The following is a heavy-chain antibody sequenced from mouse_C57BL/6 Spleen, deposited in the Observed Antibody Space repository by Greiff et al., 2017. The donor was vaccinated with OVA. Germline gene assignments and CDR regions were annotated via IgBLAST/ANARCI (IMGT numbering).Heavy chain of an antibody. CDR1: GYTFTDYY. V-gene: IGHV1-19*01. J-gene: IGHJ3*01. CDR2: INPYNGGT. CDR3: GSYGSSYAFAY. D-gene: IGHD1-1*01. Sequence: EVQLQESGPVLVKPGASVKMSCKASGYTFTDYYMNWVKQSHGKSLEWIGVINPYNGGTSYNQKFKGKATLTVDKSSSTAYMELNSLTSEDSAVYYCGSYGSSYAFAYWGQGTLVTVSA.